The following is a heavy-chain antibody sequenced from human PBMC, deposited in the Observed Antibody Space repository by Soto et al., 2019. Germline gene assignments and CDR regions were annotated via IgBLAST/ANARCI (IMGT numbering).Heavy chain of an antibody. V-gene: IGHV4-59*01. CDR3: ARCLYDSSGYYSSPYYFDY. J-gene: IGHJ4*02. Sequence: PSETLSLTGTVSGGSISSYYWSWFRQPPGKGLEWIGYIYYSGSTNYNPSPKSRVTISVDTSKNQFSLKLSSVTAADTAVYYCARCLYDSSGYYSSPYYFDYWGQGTLVTVSS. CDR2: IYYSGST. CDR1: GGSISSYY. D-gene: IGHD3-22*01.